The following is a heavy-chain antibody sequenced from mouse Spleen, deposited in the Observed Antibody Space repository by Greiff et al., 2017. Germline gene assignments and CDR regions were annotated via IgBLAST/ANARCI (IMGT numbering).Heavy chain of an antibody. CDR1: GYTFTDYY. CDR3: AREDYGSSSGFAY. V-gene: IGHV1-75*01. D-gene: IGHD1-1*01. Sequence: VQLQQSGPELVKPGASVKISCKASGYTFTDYYINWVKQRPGQGLEWIGWIFPGSGSTYYNEKFKGKATLTVDKSSSTAYMLLSSLTSEDSAVYFCAREDYGSSSGFAYWGQGTLVTVSA. CDR2: IFPGSGST. J-gene: IGHJ3*01.